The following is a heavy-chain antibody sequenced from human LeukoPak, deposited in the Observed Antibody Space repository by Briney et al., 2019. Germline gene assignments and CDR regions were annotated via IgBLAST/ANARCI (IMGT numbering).Heavy chain of an antibody. CDR2: IYDSGST. D-gene: IGHD3-22*01. Sequence: SETLSLTCSVSCGSISSGGYYWSWIRQYPAKGLEWIGYIYDSGSTYYNPSLKSRVTISLDTSKNQFSLKLSSVTAADTAVYYCARHGTYYYDSSGFTADYWGQGTLVTVSS. CDR1: CGSISSGGYY. V-gene: IGHV4-31*03. CDR3: ARHGTYYYDSSGFTADY. J-gene: IGHJ4*02.